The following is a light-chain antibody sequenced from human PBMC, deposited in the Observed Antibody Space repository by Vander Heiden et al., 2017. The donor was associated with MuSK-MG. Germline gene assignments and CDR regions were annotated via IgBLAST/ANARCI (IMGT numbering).Light chain of an antibody. CDR3: QQYFSLPWT. Sequence: DTVMTQSPDPLAVSLGERATINCKSSQHVLYSSNNKNYLAWYQQKPGQPPQLLIYWASSREAGVPDRFSGSGSGTDFTLTISSLQAEDVGVYYCQQYFSLPWTFGQGTKVEIK. CDR1: QHVLYSSNNKNY. V-gene: IGKV4-1*01. CDR2: WAS. J-gene: IGKJ1*01.